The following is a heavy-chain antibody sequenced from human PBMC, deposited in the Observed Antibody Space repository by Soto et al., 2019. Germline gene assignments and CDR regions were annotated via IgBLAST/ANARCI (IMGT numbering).Heavy chain of an antibody. CDR3: VREGRLGVEGFDV. V-gene: IGHV3-23*01. CDR2: FAGNFVTL. D-gene: IGHD1-26*01. Sequence: GSLRLSCAASVFTCSSHLIHWVRQAPGQGLEWVSGFAGNFVTLLYADSVKGRFTISRDNSKNTSDLQMNNLRAEDTAIYYCVREGRLGVEGFDVWGQGRLVTVSS. J-gene: IGHJ4*02. CDR1: VFTCSSHL.